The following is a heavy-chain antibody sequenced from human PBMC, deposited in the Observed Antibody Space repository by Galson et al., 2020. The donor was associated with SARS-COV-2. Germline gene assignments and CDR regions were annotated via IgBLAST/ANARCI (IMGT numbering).Heavy chain of an antibody. V-gene: IGHV4-59*01. Sequence: ATLSLTCSLSGGSISSYYWGWIRQPPGKGLEWIGYISYIGTTDYNPSLRGRVTILLDASNQFSLNLRSVTAADTAVYFCARAKYYDFWSGAFDSWGQGIPVTVSA. CDR1: GGSISSYY. CDR3: ARAKYYDFWSGAFDS. J-gene: IGHJ4*02. CDR2: ISYIGTT. D-gene: IGHD3-3*01.